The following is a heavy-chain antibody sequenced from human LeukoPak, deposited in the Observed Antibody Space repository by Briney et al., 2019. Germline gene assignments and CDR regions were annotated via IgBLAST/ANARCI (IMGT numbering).Heavy chain of an antibody. CDR1: GGSFSGYY. V-gene: IGHV4-34*01. Sequence: SETLSLTCAVYGGSFSGYYWSWIRQPPGKGLEWIGEINHSGSTNYNPALKSRVTISLDTSKNQFSLKLSSVTAADTAVYYCARWLHLTVTTMWFEPRGQGTLVTVSS. CDR3: ARWLHLTVTTMWFEP. D-gene: IGHD4-17*01. CDR2: INHSGST. J-gene: IGHJ5*02.